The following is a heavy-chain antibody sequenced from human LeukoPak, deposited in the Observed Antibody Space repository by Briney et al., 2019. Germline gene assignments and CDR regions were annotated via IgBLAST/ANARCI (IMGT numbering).Heavy chain of an antibody. D-gene: IGHD5-18*01. CDR2: FDPEDGET. CDR1: GYTLTELS. V-gene: IGHV1-24*01. Sequence: ASVKVSCKVSGYTLTELSMHWVRQAPGKGLEWVGGFDPEDGETIYAQKFQGRVTMTEDTSTDTAYMELSSLRSEDTAVYYCATYRGYSYGSLGLSWGQGTLVTVSS. J-gene: IGHJ4*02. CDR3: ATYRGYSYGSLGLS.